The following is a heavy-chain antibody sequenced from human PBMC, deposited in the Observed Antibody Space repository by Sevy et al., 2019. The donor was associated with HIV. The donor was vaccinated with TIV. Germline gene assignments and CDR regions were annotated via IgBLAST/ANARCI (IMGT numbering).Heavy chain of an antibody. J-gene: IGHJ4*02. D-gene: IGHD3-22*01. CDR3: ASPLNYYDSPSAY. Sequence: GGSLRLSCAASGFTFDEYAMLWVRQVPGKGLEWVSGITWSSNSIDYGDSVKGRFTISRDNAKNSLYLQMNSLRVEDTAVYYCASPLNYYDSPSAYWGQGTLVTVSS. CDR1: GFTFDEYA. V-gene: IGHV3-9*01. CDR2: ITWSSNSI.